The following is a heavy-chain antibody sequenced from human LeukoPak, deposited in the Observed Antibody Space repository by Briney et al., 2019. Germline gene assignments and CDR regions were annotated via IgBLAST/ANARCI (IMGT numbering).Heavy chain of an antibody. J-gene: IGHJ6*03. CDR3: ASSHLGYCSSTSCYRGLGYYYYYMDV. CDR2: ISSSSSYI. V-gene: IGHV3-21*01. Sequence: AGTLRLSCAVSGCTFSSYSMNWVRQAPGKGLEWVSSISSSSSYIYYADSVKGRFTISRDNAKNSLYLQMTSLIAEDTAVYYCASSHLGYCSSTSCYRGLGYYYYYMDVWGKGTTVTVSS. CDR1: GCTFSSYS. D-gene: IGHD2-2*01.